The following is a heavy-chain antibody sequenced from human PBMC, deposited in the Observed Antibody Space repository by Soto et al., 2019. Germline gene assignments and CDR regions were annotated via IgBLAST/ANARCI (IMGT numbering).Heavy chain of an antibody. CDR2: ISYDGSNK. J-gene: IGHJ4*02. CDR3: ARDRNIAALDY. D-gene: IGHD6-13*01. CDR1: GFTFSSYA. V-gene: IGHV3-30-3*01. Sequence: QVQLVESGGGVVQPGRSLRLSCAASGFTFSSYAMHWVRQAPGKGLEWVAVISYDGSNKYYADSVKGRFTISRDTSKNTLYLQMNSLRAEDTSVYYCARDRNIAALDYWGQGALVTGSS.